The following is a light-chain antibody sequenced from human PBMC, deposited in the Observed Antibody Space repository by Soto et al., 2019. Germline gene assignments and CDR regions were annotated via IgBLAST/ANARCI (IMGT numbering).Light chain of an antibody. CDR3: SAYTTSNTLI. CDR1: SSNIGAGYD. V-gene: IGLV1-40*01. J-gene: IGLJ1*01. CDR2: GNN. Sequence: QSVLTQPPSVSGAPRQRVTISCTGSSSNIGAGYDVHWYQQFPGTAPKVLIYGNNNRPSGVPDRFSGSKSGNTASLIISGLQTEDEANYYCSAYTTSNTLIFGTGTKLTVL.